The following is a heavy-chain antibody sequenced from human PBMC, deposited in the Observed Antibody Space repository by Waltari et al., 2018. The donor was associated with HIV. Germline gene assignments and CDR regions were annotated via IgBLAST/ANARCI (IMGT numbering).Heavy chain of an antibody. CDR1: GLPFSSYS. J-gene: IGHJ5*02. CDR2: ISSSSTTI. D-gene: IGHD1-26*01. V-gene: IGHV3-48*01. Sequence: EVQLVESGGGLVQPGGSLRLSCAASGLPFSSYSMNWVRQAPGKGREWVSYISSSSTTIYYADSVKGRFTISRDNAKNSLYLQMNSLRAEDTAVYYCARDSGSYGTRWFDPWGQGTLVTVSS. CDR3: ARDSGSYGTRWFDP.